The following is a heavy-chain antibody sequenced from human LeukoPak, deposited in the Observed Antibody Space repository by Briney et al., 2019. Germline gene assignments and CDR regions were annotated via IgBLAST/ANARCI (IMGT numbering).Heavy chain of an antibody. J-gene: IGHJ3*02. V-gene: IGHV3-48*03. CDR2: ISSSDSTI. Sequence: GGSLRLSCAASGFTFSSYEMNWVRQAPGKGLEWVSYISSSDSTIYYADSVKGRFTISRDNAKNSLYLQINSLRAEDTAVYYCARGYTRSQGTFDTWGQGTMVTVSS. CDR3: ARGYTRSQGTFDT. D-gene: IGHD5-18*01. CDR1: GFTFSSYE.